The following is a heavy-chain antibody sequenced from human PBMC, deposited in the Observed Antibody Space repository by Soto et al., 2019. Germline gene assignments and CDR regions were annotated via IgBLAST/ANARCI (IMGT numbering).Heavy chain of an antibody. CDR2: INESGST. Sequence: QVQLQQWGAGLVKPSETLSLSCAVYGQSFSGHSWAWIRQPSRKGLEWIGEINESGSTYYNPSLKSRVTISTDTSKNQFSLKLSSVSAADTAAYFCARGSGIVALPGELEDFKYDYWGQGTLVNVSS. J-gene: IGHJ4*02. CDR3: ARGSGIVALPGELEDFKYDY. V-gene: IGHV4-34*01. CDR1: GQSFSGHS. D-gene: IGHD1-1*01.